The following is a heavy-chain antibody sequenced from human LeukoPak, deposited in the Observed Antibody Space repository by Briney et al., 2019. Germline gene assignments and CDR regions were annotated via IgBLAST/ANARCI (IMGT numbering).Heavy chain of an antibody. V-gene: IGHV1-2*02. CDR1: GYTFTGYY. Sequence: ASVKVSCKASGYTFTGYYMHWVRQAPGQGLEWMGWINPNSGGTNYAQKFQGGVTMTRDTSISTAYMELSRLRSDDTAVYYCARDQSSSTPFIDYWGQGTLVTVSS. CDR2: INPNSGGT. CDR3: ARDQSSSTPFIDY. D-gene: IGHD6-6*01. J-gene: IGHJ4*02.